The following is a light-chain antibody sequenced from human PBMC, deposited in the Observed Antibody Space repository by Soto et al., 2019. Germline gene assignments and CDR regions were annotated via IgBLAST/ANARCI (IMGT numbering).Light chain of an antibody. CDR2: AAS. J-gene: IGKJ3*01. Sequence: DIQMTQSPSSLSASVGDRVTITCRASQGISNSLAWYQQKPGKVPKLLIYAASTLQSGVPSRFSGSGSGTDFTLTISSLQPEDVATYYWQKYNSAPRITFGPGTKVYIK. CDR3: QKYNSAPRIT. V-gene: IGKV1-27*01. CDR1: QGISNS.